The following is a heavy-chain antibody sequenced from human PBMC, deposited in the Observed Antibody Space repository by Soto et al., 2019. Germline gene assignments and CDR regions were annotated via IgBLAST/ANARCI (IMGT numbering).Heavy chain of an antibody. CDR1: GFTFSSYA. D-gene: IGHD6-19*01. V-gene: IGHV3-23*01. CDR2: ISGSGGST. J-gene: IGHJ5*02. Sequence: EVQLLESGGGLVQPGGSLRLSCAASGFTFSSYAMSWVRQAPGKGLEWVSAISGSGGSTYYADSVKGRFTISRDNSKNTLYLQMNSLRAEDTAVYYCAKDQGMAVAGIIWFDPWGQGTLVTVSS. CDR3: AKDQGMAVAGIIWFDP.